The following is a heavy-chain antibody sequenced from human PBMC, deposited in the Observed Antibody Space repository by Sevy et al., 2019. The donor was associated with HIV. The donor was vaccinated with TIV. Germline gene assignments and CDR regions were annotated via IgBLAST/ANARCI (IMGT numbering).Heavy chain of an antibody. CDR2: ISAYNGNT. Sequence: ASVKVSCKASGYTFTSYGISWVRQAPGQGLEGMGWISAYNGNTNYAQKLQGRVTMTTDTSTSKAYMERRSLRSDDTAVYYCARDLDGSSWFDYWGQGTLVTVSS. CDR1: GYTFTSYG. D-gene: IGHD6-13*01. V-gene: IGHV1-18*01. CDR3: ARDLDGSSWFDY. J-gene: IGHJ4*02.